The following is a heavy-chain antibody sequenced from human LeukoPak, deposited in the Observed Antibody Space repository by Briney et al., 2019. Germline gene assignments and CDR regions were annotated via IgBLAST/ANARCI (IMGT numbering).Heavy chain of an antibody. D-gene: IGHD5-24*01. V-gene: IGHV4-4*07. CDR3: AREVSARDGSLGRPFDY. Sequence: SETLSLTCTVSGGSTTDYFWSWIRQPAGKGLEWIGRIYSSGGTNYNASLKSRVTMSVDTSKNQFSLKLSSVTAADTAVYYCAREVSARDGSLGRPFDYWGQGTLVTVSS. CDR1: GGSTTDYF. CDR2: IYSSGGT. J-gene: IGHJ4*02.